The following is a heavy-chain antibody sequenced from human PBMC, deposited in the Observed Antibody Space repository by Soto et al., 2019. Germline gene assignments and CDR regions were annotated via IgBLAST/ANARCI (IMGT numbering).Heavy chain of an antibody. V-gene: IGHV3-66*01. CDR2: IYSGGST. D-gene: IGHD4-17*01. Sequence: GGSLRLSCAASGFTVSSNYMSWVRQAPGKGLEWVSVIYSGGSTDYADSVKGRFTISRDNTKNTLYLQTDSLRAEDTAVYYCARVRTLYYYYYMDVWGKGTTVTVSS. CDR3: ARVRTLYYYYYMDV. CDR1: GFTVSSNY. J-gene: IGHJ6*03.